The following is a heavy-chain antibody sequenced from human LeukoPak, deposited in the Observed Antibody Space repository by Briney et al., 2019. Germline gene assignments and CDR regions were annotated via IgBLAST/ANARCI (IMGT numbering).Heavy chain of an antibody. D-gene: IGHD6-19*01. CDR2: ISSNGGST. Sequence: GGSLRLSCSASEFTFSDSAMHWVRQAPGKGLEYISAISSNGGSTYYADSVKGRFTISRDNSKNTLYLQMITLRAEDTALYYCVKGGYSSGWYADYWGQGALVTVSS. J-gene: IGHJ4*02. CDR3: VKGGYSSGWYADY. V-gene: IGHV3-64D*06. CDR1: EFTFSDSA.